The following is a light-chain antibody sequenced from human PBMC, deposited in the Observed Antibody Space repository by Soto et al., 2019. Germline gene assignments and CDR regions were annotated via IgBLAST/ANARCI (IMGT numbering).Light chain of an antibody. V-gene: IGLV2-14*01. J-gene: IGLJ2*01. CDR3: SSYAGSNNLHVL. CDR1: SSYVGTYKY. Sequence: QSALTQPASVSGSPGQSITISCTGTSSYVGTYKYVSWYQQHPGKAPKLIIYEVSNRPSGVSDRFSGSKSDNTASLTISGLQAEDEADYYCSSYAGSNNLHVLFGGGTKLTVL. CDR2: EVS.